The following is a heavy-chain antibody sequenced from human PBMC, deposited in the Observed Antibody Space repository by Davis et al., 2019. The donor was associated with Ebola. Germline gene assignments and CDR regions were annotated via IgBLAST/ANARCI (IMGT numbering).Heavy chain of an antibody. V-gene: IGHV3-48*03. CDR3: ARDRDGYSYGSTFDH. D-gene: IGHD5-18*01. CDR2: ISGSANAI. CDR1: GFTFSTYE. J-gene: IGHJ4*02. Sequence: GESLKISCAAYGFTFSTYEMNWVRQAPGKGLEWVSYISGSANAIYYADSVKGRFTISRDGSKNALHLQMNSLRTEDTGVYYCARDRDGYSYGSTFDHWGQGTLVTVSS.